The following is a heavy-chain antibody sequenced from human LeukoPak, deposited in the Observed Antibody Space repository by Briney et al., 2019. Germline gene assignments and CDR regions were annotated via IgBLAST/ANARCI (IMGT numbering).Heavy chain of an antibody. V-gene: IGHV4-34*01. CDR3: ARGRESSLDY. Sequence: PSETLSLTCAVYGGSFSGYYWSWLRQPPGKGLEWFGEINHSESTNYNPSLKSRVTISVDTSKNQFSLKLSSVTAADTAVYYCARGRESSLDYWGQGTLVTASS. J-gene: IGHJ4*02. CDR1: GGSFSGYY. CDR2: INHSEST.